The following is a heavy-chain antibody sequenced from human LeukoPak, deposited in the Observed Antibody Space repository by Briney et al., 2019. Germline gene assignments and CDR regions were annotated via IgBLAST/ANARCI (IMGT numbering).Heavy chain of an antibody. V-gene: IGHV1-69*13. CDR1: GGTFSSYA. Sequence: SVKVSCKASGGTFSSYAISWVRQAPGQGLEWMGGIIPIFGTANYAQKFQGRVTITADESTSTPYMELSSLRSEDTAVYYCASPYRRDIVVVPAAIYYFDYWGQGTLVTVSS. CDR3: ASPYRRDIVVVPAAIYYFDY. J-gene: IGHJ4*02. CDR2: IIPIFGTA. D-gene: IGHD2-2*01.